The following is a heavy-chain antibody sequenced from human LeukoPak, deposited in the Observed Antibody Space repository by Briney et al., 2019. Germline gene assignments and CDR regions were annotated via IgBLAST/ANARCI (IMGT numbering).Heavy chain of an antibody. J-gene: IGHJ4*02. CDR1: GFAFSSYD. CDR2: IGAFGDT. D-gene: IGHD3-10*01. CDR3: ARAASYNYNNRPYLFDS. V-gene: IGHV3-13*01. Sequence: GRSLRLSCAASGFAFSSYDMHWVRQASGKGLEWVSGIGAFGDTYYGVAVRGRFTISRDKAKNSLNLQMNSLGAGDTAVYFCARAASYNYNNRPYLFDSWGQGTLVAVSS.